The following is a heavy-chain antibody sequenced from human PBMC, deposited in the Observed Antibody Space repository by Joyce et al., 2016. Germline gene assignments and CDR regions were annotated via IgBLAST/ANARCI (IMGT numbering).Heavy chain of an antibody. CDR1: GVTFSKYW. V-gene: IGHV3-7*01. J-gene: IGHJ4*02. CDR2: RNQDGSEK. D-gene: IGHD2-21*02. CDR3: AKNTAVTAIASPYDY. Sequence: EVQLVESGGDLVQPGGSLRLSCAASGVTFSKYWMNWVRQAAGKGLAWVANRNQDGSEKYYVGSVKGRFTISRDNAKRSLYLQLTSLRAEDTAVYYCAKNTAVTAIASPYDYWGQGTLVAVSS.